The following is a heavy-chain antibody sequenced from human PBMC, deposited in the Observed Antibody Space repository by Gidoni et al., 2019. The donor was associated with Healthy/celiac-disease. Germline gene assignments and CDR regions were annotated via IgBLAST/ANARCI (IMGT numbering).Heavy chain of an antibody. V-gene: IGHV4-61*02. CDR2: T. Sequence: TNYNPSLKSRVTISVDTSKNQFSLKLSSVTAADTAVYYCARGITMIHFYLWGRGTLVTVSS. CDR3: ARGITMIHFYL. J-gene: IGHJ2*01. D-gene: IGHD3-22*01.